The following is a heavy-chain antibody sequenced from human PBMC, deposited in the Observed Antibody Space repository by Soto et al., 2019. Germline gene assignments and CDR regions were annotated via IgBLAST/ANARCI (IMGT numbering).Heavy chain of an antibody. Sequence: SETLSLTCAVSGGSISSGGYSWSWILQPPGKGLEWIGYMYHSGSTYYNPSLKSRVTISIDRSKNQFSLKLSSVTAADTAVYYCARLPDYWGQRILLTSSS. CDR3: ARLPDY. CDR1: GGSISSGGYS. D-gene: IGHD2-2*01. J-gene: IGHJ4*02. V-gene: IGHV4-30-2*01. CDR2: MYHSGST.